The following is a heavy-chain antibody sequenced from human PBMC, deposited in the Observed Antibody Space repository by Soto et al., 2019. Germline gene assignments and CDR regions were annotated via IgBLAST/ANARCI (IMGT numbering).Heavy chain of an antibody. CDR1: GYTFTSYA. CDR2: INAGNGNT. D-gene: IGHD1-26*01. Sequence: QVQLVQSGAEVKKPGASVKVSCKASGYTFTSYAMHWVRQAPGQRLERMGWINAGNGNTKYLQKFQGRVNITRDTSAGTAYMELSSRRSEDTAVYYCAGEGVAVVGAITDYYYGMDVWGQGTTVTVSS. V-gene: IGHV1-3*01. CDR3: AGEGVAVVGAITDYYYGMDV. J-gene: IGHJ6*02.